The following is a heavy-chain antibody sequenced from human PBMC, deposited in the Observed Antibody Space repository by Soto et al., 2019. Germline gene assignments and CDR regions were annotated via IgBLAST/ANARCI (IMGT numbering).Heavy chain of an antibody. Sequence: QVQLVQSGAEVKKPGSSVKVSCKASGGTFSSYTISWVRQAPGQGLEWMGRIIPILGIANYAPKFQGRVTITADKSTSTAYMELSSLRSEDTAVYYCATYDSSGYPRTFDIWGQGTMVTVSS. D-gene: IGHD3-22*01. V-gene: IGHV1-69*02. CDR1: GGTFSSYT. J-gene: IGHJ3*02. CDR2: IIPILGIA. CDR3: ATYDSSGYPRTFDI.